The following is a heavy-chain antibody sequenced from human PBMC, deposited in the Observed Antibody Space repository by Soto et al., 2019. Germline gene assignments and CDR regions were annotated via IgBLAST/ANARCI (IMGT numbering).Heavy chain of an antibody. CDR3: ARSTGTTVGDFDY. CDR1: GDIFSNYA. V-gene: IGHV1-69*01. Sequence: QVPLVQSGAEVKKPGSSVKVSCKASGDIFSNYAISWVRQAPGQGLEWMGGIIPLFGTSNYAQKFQGRVTITADESTSTAYMELSSLRSEDTAVYYCARSTGTTVGDFDYWGQGTLVTVSS. D-gene: IGHD3-16*01. CDR2: IIPLFGTS. J-gene: IGHJ4*02.